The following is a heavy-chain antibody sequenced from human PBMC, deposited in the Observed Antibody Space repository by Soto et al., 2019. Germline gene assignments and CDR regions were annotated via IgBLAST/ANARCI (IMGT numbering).Heavy chain of an antibody. Sequence: QVQLQESGPGLVKPSQTLSLTCTVSGGSISSGGYYWSWIRQHPGKGLEWIGYIYYSGSTYYNPSLKRRVTIAVDTSTNQFSLKLASANAAAPAVYYCARDHYDSIGYLPTFAFDIWGQGTMVTVSS. D-gene: IGHD3-22*01. CDR1: GGSISSGGYY. J-gene: IGHJ3*02. V-gene: IGHV4-31*03. CDR2: IYYSGST. CDR3: ARDHYDSIGYLPTFAFDI.